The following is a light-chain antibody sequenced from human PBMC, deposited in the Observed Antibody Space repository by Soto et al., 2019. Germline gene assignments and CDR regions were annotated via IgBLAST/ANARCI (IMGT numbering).Light chain of an antibody. CDR1: QSIGRF. J-gene: IGKJ1*01. CDR3: QQCYMGWT. CDR2: DAS. V-gene: IGKV1-5*01. Sequence: EIQMTQSPSTLSASVGYRVTITCRASQSIGRFLAWYQHQPGKAPKLLIYDASTLESGVPSRFSGTGSGTEFTFSITSLQPEDFGTYYCQQCYMGWTFGQGTKVDI.